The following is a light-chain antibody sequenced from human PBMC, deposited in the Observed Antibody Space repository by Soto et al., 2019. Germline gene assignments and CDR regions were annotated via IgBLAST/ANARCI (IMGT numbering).Light chain of an antibody. V-gene: IGKV3-20*01. CDR1: QTVSNNY. CDR3: QQYGRSLT. J-gene: IGKJ4*01. CDR2: GAS. Sequence: EIVLTQSPGTLSLSPGERATLSYRASQTVSNNYLAWYQQKRGQAPRLRVYGASTRATGIPDRFSGSVSGTDFTLTISRLEPEDFAVYYCQQYGRSLTFGGGTKVEIK.